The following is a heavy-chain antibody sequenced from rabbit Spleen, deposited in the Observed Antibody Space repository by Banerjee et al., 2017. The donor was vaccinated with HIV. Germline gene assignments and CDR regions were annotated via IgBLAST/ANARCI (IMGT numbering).Heavy chain of an antibody. CDR2: IYGGGSGGT. Sequence: QQQLVASGGGPVQPGASLTLTSQASGFSFSSSYYGCWVRQAAGRGLEWIACIYGGGSGGTYYATGEKGRFTISKTSSTTVTLKMTSLTAAGTATYFCARSPGYAGDGYAMGCYGMDLWGQGTLVTVS. CDR3: ARSPGYAGDGYAMGCYGMDL. CDR1: GFSFSSSYY. V-gene: IGHV1S45*01. D-gene: IGHD4-2*01. J-gene: IGHJ6*01.